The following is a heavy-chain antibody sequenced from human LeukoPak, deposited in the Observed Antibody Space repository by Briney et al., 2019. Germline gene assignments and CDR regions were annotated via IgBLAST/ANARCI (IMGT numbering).Heavy chain of an antibody. CDR1: GGSISSYY. Sequence: PSETLSLTCTVSGGSISSYYWSWIRQPPGKGLEWIGYIYYSGSTNYNPSLKSRVTISVDTSKNQFSLKLSSVTAADTAVYYCARHADIVASKYFIDYWGQGALVTVSA. J-gene: IGHJ4*02. D-gene: IGHD5-12*01. V-gene: IGHV4-59*08. CDR3: ARHADIVASKYFIDY. CDR2: IYYSGST.